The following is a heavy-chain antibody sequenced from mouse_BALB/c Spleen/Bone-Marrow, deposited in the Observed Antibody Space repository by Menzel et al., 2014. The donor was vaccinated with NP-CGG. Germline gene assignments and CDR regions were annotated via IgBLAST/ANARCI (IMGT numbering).Heavy chain of an antibody. V-gene: IGHV14-3*02. CDR1: GFNIKDTY. CDR2: IDPANGYS. J-gene: IGHJ1*01. CDR3: ALITTATFSYWYFDV. D-gene: IGHD1-2*01. Sequence: VQLQQPGAELVKPGASVKLSCTASGFNIKDTYMHWVKQRPEQGPEWIGRIDPANGYSIYDPKFQGKATITADTTSNTAHLQLSSLTSEGTAVYYCALITTATFSYWYFDVWGAGTTVTVSS.